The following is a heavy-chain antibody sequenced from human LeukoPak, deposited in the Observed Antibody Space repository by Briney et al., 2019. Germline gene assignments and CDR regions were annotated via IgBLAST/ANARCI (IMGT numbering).Heavy chain of an antibody. CDR3: ARDPFFPNPFDY. V-gene: IGHV4-39*07. D-gene: IGHD2/OR15-2a*01. CDR1: GGSISSSSYY. J-gene: IGHJ4*02. CDR2: IYYSGST. Sequence: SETLSLTCTVSGGSISSSSYYWGWIRQPPGKGLEWIGSIYYSGSTYYNPSLKSRVTISVDTSKNQFSLKLSSVTAADTAVYYCARDPFFPNPFDYWGQGTLVNVSS.